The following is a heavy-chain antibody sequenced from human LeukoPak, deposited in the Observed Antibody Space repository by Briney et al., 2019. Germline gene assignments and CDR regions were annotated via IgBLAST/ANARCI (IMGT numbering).Heavy chain of an antibody. CDR2: ISSDGGRV. CDR3: ARWVGTQLDF. CDR1: GFTFSSSA. V-gene: IGHV3-64*02. J-gene: IGHJ4*02. D-gene: IGHD1-14*01. Sequence: GGSLRLSCAASGFTFSSSAMHWVRQAPGKRLETVSAISSDGGRVYYGDSVKGRFTISRDNSKNTLYLQMGSLRADDMAVYYCARWVGTQLDFWGQGTLVTVSS.